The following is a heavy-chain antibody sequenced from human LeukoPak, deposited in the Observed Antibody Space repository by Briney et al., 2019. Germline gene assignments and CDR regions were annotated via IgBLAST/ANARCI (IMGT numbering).Heavy chain of an antibody. V-gene: IGHV3-30*02. CDR2: RHYNCITE. CDR1: GFTLISLG. Sequence: PGGSQRLSCEAWGFTLISLGTHWVRQTPGKGLEGVAFRHYNCITEKYADSVMGRFSFSRDNSKNIFYLTMNGMRVADRRMYYWASYGGSGSFYRYFRNWGQGTLVTVSS. D-gene: IGHD1-26*01. J-gene: IGHJ1*01. CDR3: ASYGGSGSFYRYFRN.